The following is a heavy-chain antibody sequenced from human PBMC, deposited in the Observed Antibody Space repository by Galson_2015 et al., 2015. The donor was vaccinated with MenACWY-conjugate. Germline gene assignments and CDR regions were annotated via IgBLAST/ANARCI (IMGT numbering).Heavy chain of an antibody. CDR3: ARHPSSSFDC. V-gene: IGHV3-7*03. D-gene: IGHD6-6*01. CDR2: INQDGSEK. Sequence: SLRLSCAASGFTFSSYWMSWVRQAPGKGLEWVAHINQDGSEKYYVDSVEGRFTISRDNAKNSLYLQMNSLRAEDTAVFYCARHPSSSFDCRGQGTLLTVSS. J-gene: IGHJ4*02. CDR1: GFTFSSYW.